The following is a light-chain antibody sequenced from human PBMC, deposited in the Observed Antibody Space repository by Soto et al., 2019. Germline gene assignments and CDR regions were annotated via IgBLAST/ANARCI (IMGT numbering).Light chain of an antibody. Sequence: DSRIIQSPSSMSASVGDRVTITCRASQAIYNYLAWYQQKPGKVPTLLISAASTLQSGVPSRFSGSGSGTDFTLTISSLQPEDVATYYCQKFSAVPTFGGGTKVEI. J-gene: IGKJ4*01. CDR1: QAIYNY. V-gene: IGKV1-27*01. CDR2: AAS. CDR3: QKFSAVPT.